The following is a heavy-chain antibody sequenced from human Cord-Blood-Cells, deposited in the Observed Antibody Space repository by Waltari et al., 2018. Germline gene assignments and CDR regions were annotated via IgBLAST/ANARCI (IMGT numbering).Heavy chain of an antibody. V-gene: IGHV4-38-2*02. CDR2: IYHSGST. Sequence: QVQLQESGPGLVKPSETLSLTCTVSGYSISSGYYWGWIRQPPGKGLEWIGSIYHSGSTDYNPSLKSRVTVSVDTSKNQFSLKLSSVTAADTAVYYCARAASVYDFWSGYYDYWGQGTLVTVSS. CDR1: GYSISSGYY. J-gene: IGHJ4*02. D-gene: IGHD3-3*01. CDR3: ARAASVYDFWSGYYDY.